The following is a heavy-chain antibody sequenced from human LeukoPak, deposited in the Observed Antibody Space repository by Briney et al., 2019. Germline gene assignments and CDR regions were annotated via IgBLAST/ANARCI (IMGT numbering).Heavy chain of an antibody. CDR2: ISYDGSNK. CDR1: GFTFSSYA. Sequence: PGGSLRLSCAASGFTFSSYAMHWVRQAPGKGLEWVAVISYDGSNKYYADSVKGRFTISRDNSKNTLYLQMNSLRAEDTAVYYCAKDGPTAQGLFDYWGQGTLVTVSS. J-gene: IGHJ4*02. D-gene: IGHD5-18*01. CDR3: AKDGPTAQGLFDY. V-gene: IGHV3-30-3*01.